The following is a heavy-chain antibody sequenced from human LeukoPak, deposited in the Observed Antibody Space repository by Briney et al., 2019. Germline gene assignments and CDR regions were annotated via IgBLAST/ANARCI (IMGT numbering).Heavy chain of an antibody. J-gene: IGHJ3*02. Sequence: SETLSLTCTVSGGSISSYYWTWIRQPAGKGLEWIGRFYSTGSTNYNPSLKSRVTISVDTSKNQFSLKLSSVTAADTAVYYCAAGSSYQGGDAFDIWGQGTMVSVSS. CDR2: FYSTGST. CDR3: AAGSSYQGGDAFDI. V-gene: IGHV4-4*07. CDR1: GGSISSYY. D-gene: IGHD6-13*01.